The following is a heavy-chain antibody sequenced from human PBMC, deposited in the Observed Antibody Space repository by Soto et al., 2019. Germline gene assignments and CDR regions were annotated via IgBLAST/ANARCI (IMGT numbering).Heavy chain of an antibody. V-gene: IGHV1-69*13. CDR2: IIPIFGTA. CDR1: GGTFSIYA. J-gene: IGHJ4*02. CDR3: ARDGEPYYYDSLAFDY. D-gene: IGHD3-22*01. Sequence: ASVKVSCRASGGTFSIYAISWVRQAPGQGLEWMGGIIPIFGTANYAQKFQGRVTITADESTSTAYMELSSLRSEDTAVYYCARDGEPYYYDSLAFDYRGQGTLVTVSS.